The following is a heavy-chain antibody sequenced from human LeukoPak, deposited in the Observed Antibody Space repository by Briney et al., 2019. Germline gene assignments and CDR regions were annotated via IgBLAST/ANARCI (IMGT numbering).Heavy chain of an antibody. D-gene: IGHD6-19*01. CDR3: ARAARYSSGRFDY. Sequence: SETLSLTCTVSGYSISSGYYWGWIRQPPGKGLEWIGSIYHSGSTYYNPSLKSRVTISVDTSKNQFSLKLSSVTAADTAVYYCARAARYSSGRFDYWGQGTLVTVSS. V-gene: IGHV4-38-2*02. J-gene: IGHJ4*02. CDR1: GYSISSGYY. CDR2: IYHSGST.